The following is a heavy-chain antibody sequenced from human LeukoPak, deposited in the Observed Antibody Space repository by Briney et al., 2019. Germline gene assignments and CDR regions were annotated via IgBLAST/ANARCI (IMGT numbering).Heavy chain of an antibody. CDR2: IYYSESS. CDR1: GGSISSGDNY. D-gene: IGHD3-9*01. J-gene: IGHJ4*02. Sequence: SETLSLTCTVSGGSISSGDNYWSWLRQPPGKGLEWIGYIYYSESSYYNPSLKSRVTISVDTSMNQFSLKLSSVTAADTAVYYCARSLVGFDYWGQGTLVTVSS. V-gene: IGHV4-30-4*01. CDR3: ARSLVGFDY.